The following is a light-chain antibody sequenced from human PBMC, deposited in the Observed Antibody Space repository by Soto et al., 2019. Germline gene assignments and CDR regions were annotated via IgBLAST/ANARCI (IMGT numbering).Light chain of an antibody. Sequence: DIVLTQSPGTLSLSPGETATLSCRASQSLAGNYLAWYQQKPGQAPRLLISGASSRATGIPDRFSGSGSGTDFTLTISGLEPEDFAVYYCQQYGSSPWPFGQGTKVDIK. CDR2: GAS. J-gene: IGKJ1*01. CDR3: QQYGSSPWP. CDR1: QSLAGNY. V-gene: IGKV3-20*01.